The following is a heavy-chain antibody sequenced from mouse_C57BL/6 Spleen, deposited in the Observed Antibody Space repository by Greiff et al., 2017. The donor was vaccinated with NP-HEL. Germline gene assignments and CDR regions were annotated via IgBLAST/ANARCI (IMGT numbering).Heavy chain of an antibody. V-gene: IGHV1-80*01. Sequence: QVQLKESGAELVKPGASVKISCKASGYAFSSYWMNWVKQRPGKGLEWIGQIYPGDGDTNYNGKFKGKATLTADKSSSTAYMQLSSLTSEDSAVYFCARYYDYDGGYAMDYWGQGTSVTVSS. CDR3: ARYYDYDGGYAMDY. CDR2: IYPGDGDT. D-gene: IGHD2-4*01. CDR1: GYAFSSYW. J-gene: IGHJ4*01.